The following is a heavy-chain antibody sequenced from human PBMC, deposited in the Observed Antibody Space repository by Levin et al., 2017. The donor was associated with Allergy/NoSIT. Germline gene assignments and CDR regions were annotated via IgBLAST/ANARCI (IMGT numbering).Heavy chain of an antibody. J-gene: IGHJ4*02. D-gene: IGHD3-10*01. V-gene: IGHV3-66*02. Sequence: PGGSLRLSCAASGFTVSSNYMSWVRQAPGKGLEWVSVIYSGGDTYYADSVMGRFTISRDNSKNTLYLQMNSLRAEATAVYYCARNKAWYGAGYFDYWGQGTLVSVSS. CDR1: GFTVSSNY. CDR3: ARNKAWYGAGYFDY. CDR2: IYSGGDT.